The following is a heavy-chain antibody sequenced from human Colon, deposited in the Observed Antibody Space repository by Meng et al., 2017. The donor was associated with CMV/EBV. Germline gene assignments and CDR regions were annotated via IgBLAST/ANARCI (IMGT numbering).Heavy chain of an antibody. CDR1: GGSMNYYS. V-gene: IGHV4-59*01. CDR3: ARNIAAASNWFDP. D-gene: IGHD6-25*01. Sequence: SETLSLTCTVSGGSMNYYSWSWIRQPPGKGLEWIGYISYTGTAKCNPSLESRVTLSVDASKNQFSLKLRSVTAADTAVYYCARNIAAASNWFDPWGQGTLVTVSS. J-gene: IGHJ5*02. CDR2: ISYTGTA.